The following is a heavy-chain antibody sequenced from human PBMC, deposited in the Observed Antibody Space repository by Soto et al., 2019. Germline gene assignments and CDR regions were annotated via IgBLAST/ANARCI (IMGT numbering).Heavy chain of an antibody. CDR3: ASQAGGYSYGPLDY. Sequence: GTLSHTCTVSGASISGTNYYWDWIRQPPGKGLEWVGSISYSGSTYYSPSLKSRVTISLDKSKNQFSLSLYSVTVADTAVYYCASQAGGYSYGPLDYWGQGTLVTVSS. J-gene: IGHJ4*02. CDR1: GASISGTNYY. D-gene: IGHD5-18*01. CDR2: ISYSGST. V-gene: IGHV4-39*01.